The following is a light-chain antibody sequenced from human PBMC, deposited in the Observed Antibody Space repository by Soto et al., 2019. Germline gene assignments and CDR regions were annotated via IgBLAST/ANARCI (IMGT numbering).Light chain of an antibody. CDR2: KAS. CDR1: QSISSW. Sequence: DIQMTQSPSTLSASVGDRVTITCRASQSISSWLAWYQQKPGKAPKLLISKASSLESGVPSRFSGSGSGTDFTLTVSSLQPDDFATYYCQEHNSYPYTFGQGTKLEIK. J-gene: IGKJ2*01. CDR3: QEHNSYPYT. V-gene: IGKV1-5*03.